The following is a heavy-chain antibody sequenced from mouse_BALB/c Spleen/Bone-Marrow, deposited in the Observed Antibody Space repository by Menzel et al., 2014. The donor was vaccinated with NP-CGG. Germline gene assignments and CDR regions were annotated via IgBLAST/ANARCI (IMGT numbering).Heavy chain of an antibody. CDR1: GFDFSRYW. D-gene: IGHD1-1*02. J-gene: IGHJ3*01. CDR3: ARRGIYGWFAY. Sequence: EVKLMESGGGLVQPGGSLKLSCAASGFDFSRYWMSWVRRAPGKGLEWIGEINPDSSTINYTPSLKDKFIISRANAKSTLYLQMSKVRSEDPALDYCARRGIYGWFAYWGQGTLVTVSA. CDR2: INPDSSTI. V-gene: IGHV4-1*02.